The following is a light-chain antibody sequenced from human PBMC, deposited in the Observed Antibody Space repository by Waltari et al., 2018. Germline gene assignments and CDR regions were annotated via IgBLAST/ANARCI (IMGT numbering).Light chain of an antibody. Sequence: DIVMTQSPLSLSVTPGEPASISCRSRQSLLRSPGYNFLDWYLQKPGQPPQLLISLGSDRASGVPDRFSGSGTGTDFTLKISRVEAEDVGIYYCMQALHTPTTFGPGTKVDIK. CDR1: QSLLRSPGYNF. CDR2: LGS. J-gene: IGKJ3*01. V-gene: IGKV2-28*01. CDR3: MQALHTPTT.